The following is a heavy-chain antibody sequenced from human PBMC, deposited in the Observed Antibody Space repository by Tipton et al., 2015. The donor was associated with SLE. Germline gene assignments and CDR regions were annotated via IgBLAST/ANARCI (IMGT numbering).Heavy chain of an antibody. J-gene: IGHJ3*02. V-gene: IGHV4-59*11. D-gene: IGHD5-18*01. CDR2: IYYSGST. Sequence: TLSLTCTVSGGSISSHYWSWIRQPPGKGLEWIGYIYYSGSTNYNPSLKSRVTISVDTSKNQFSLKLSSVTAADTAVYYCARRGSRDSYGYRDAFDIWGQGTMVTVSS. CDR1: GGSISSHY. CDR3: ARRGSRDSYGYRDAFDI.